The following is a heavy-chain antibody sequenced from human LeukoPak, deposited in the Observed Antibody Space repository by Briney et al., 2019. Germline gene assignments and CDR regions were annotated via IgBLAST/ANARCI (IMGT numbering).Heavy chain of an antibody. V-gene: IGHV4-34*01. J-gene: IGHJ4*02. CDR3: ARGIRYYYDSSTYVLYYFDY. CDR2: INQSGSA. Sequence: SGTLSLTCAASGGSLSAYYWTWIRPPPGKGLEWVGEINQSGSAKYNPSVQSRVTMSVDTSKNQFSLKLTSVTAADTAVYYCARGIRYYYDSSTYVLYYFDYWGQGTLVTVSS. CDR1: GGSLSAYY. D-gene: IGHD3-22*01.